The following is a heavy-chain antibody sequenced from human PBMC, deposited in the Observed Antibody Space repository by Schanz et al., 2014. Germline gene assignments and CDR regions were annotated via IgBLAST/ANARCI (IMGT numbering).Heavy chain of an antibody. CDR3: TADLWFGAVWGVW. CDR1: GFTFSSYS. CDR2: IKSKTDGGTR. J-gene: IGHJ4*02. Sequence: EVQLVESGGGLVQPGGSLRLSCTASGFTFSSYSMNWVRQAPGKGLQWVARIKSKTDGGTRDYAAPVKGRFTISTDDSKNTGYLQMNSLQTEDTAVYYCTADLWFGAVWGVWWGQGTLVTVSS. V-gene: IGHV3-15*01. D-gene: IGHD3-10*01.